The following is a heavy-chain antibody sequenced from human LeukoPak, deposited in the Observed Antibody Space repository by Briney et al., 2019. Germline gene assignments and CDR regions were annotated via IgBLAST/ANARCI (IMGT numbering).Heavy chain of an antibody. V-gene: IGHV3-30*18. Sequence: GGSLRLSCAASGFTFSSYGMHWVRQAPGKGLEWVAVISYDGSNKYYADSVKGRFTISRDNAKNSLYLQMNSLRAEDTAVYYCAKGLNLYFQHWGQGTLVTVSS. J-gene: IGHJ1*01. CDR3: AKGLNLYFQH. D-gene: IGHD1-14*01. CDR2: ISYDGSNK. CDR1: GFTFSSYG.